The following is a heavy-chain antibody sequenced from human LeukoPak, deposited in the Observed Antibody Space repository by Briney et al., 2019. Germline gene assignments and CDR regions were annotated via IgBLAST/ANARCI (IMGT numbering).Heavy chain of an antibody. CDR1: GGTFSSYA. CDR2: IIPIFGTA. J-gene: IGHJ4*02. D-gene: IGHD2-2*01. V-gene: IGHV1-69*06. Sequence: ASVKVSCKASGGTFSSYAISWVRQAPGQGLEWMGGIIPIFGTANYAQKFQGRVTITADKSTSTAYMELRSLRSDDTAVYYCARVDCNSASCYDYWGQGTLVTVSS. CDR3: ARVDCNSASCYDY.